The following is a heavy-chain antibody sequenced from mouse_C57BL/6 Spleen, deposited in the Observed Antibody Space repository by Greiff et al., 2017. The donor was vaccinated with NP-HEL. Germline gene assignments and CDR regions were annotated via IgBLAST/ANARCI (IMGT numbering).Heavy chain of an antibody. CDR3: ARKRTLVNYGFAY. D-gene: IGHD2-2*01. V-gene: IGHV1-18*01. J-gene: IGHJ3*01. CDR1: GYTFTDYY. Sequence: EVKLQESGPELVKPGASVKIPCKASGYTFTDYYMDWVKQSHGKSLEWIGDINPNNGGTNYNQKFKGKATLTVDKSSSTVYMELRSLTSEDAAVYYCARKRTLVNYGFAYWGQGTLVTVAA. CDR2: INPNNGGT.